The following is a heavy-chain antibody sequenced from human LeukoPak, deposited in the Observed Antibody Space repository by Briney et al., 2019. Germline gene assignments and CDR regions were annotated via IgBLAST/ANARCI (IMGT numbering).Heavy chain of an antibody. D-gene: IGHD4-23*01. CDR2: ISSSNSHI. Sequence: PGGSLRLSCAASGFTFSSYGMNWVRQAPGKGLEWVSSISSSNSHIYYADSVKGRFTISRDNAKNALYLQMNSLRAEDTAFYYCARDRSLPNFDYWGQGTLVTVSS. CDR1: GFTFSSYG. CDR3: ARDRSLPNFDY. J-gene: IGHJ4*02. V-gene: IGHV3-21*04.